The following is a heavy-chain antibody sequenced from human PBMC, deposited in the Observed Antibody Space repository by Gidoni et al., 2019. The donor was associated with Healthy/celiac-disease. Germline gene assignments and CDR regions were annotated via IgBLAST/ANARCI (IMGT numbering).Heavy chain of an antibody. J-gene: IGHJ4*02. CDR1: GFPFSRYA. Sequence: EVQLLESGGGLVQPGGSLRLSCAACGFPFSRYAMSWVRQAPGKGLEGVSAISGNGGSTYYADSVKGRFTISRDNSKNTLYLQMNSLRAEDTAVYYCAKDLDYDYVWGSYRHWGQGTLVTVSS. CDR3: AKDLDYDYVWGSYRH. D-gene: IGHD3-16*02. V-gene: IGHV3-23*01. CDR2: ISGNGGST.